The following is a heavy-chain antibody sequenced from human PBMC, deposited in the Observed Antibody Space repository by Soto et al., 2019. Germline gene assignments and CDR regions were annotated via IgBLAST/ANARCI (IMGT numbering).Heavy chain of an antibody. CDR1: GFTFSSYA. Sequence: VGSLRLSCAASGFTFSSYAVSWVRQAPGKGLECVSAISSSGSTYFADSVKGRFTISRDSSKNTLYLQMDSLRAEDTAVYYCAKVGRHTWTYFYDYWGQGTLVTVSS. D-gene: IGHD2-21*01. J-gene: IGHJ4*02. CDR3: AKVGRHTWTYFYDY. V-gene: IGHV3-23*01. CDR2: ISSSGST.